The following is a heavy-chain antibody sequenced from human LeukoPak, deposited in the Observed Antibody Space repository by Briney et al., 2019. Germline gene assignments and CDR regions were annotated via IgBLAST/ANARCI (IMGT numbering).Heavy chain of an antibody. J-gene: IGHJ4*02. Sequence: QPGGSLRLSCAASGFTFSTYVMNWFRQAPGKGLEWVSTMSVGAEYIFYADSVKGRFTISRDDSNNALYLQMHSLRAEDTALYYCASGPPFLKYFEYWGQGTLVTVSS. CDR2: MSVGAEYI. V-gene: IGHV3-23*01. D-gene: IGHD3-3*01. CDR1: GFTFSTYV. CDR3: ASGPPFLKYFEY.